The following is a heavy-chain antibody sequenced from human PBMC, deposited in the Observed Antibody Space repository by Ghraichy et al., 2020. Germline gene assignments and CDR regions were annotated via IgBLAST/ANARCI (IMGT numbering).Heavy chain of an antibody. CDR2: INWNGGST. V-gene: IGHV3-20*01. CDR3: ARASGRHRTHSSSWYDRGYYYYYGMDV. D-gene: IGHD6-13*01. CDR1: GFTFDDYG. Sequence: LSLTCAASGFTFDDYGMSWVRQAPGKGLEWVSGINWNGGSTGYADSVKGRFTISRDNAKNSLYLQMNSLRAEDTALYHCARASGRHRTHSSSWYDRGYYYYYGMDVWGQGTTVTVSS. J-gene: IGHJ6*02.